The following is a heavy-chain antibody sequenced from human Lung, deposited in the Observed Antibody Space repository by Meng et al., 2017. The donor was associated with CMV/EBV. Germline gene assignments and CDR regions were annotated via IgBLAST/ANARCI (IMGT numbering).Heavy chain of an antibody. V-gene: IGHV3-73*01. CDR2: IRSEPNNHAT. Sequence: GGSLRLXCAASGFTFSGSDIHWVRQASGKGLEWVGRIRSEPNNHATSYAVSLRSRVTISRDDSKNTAYLQVDSLKTDDTAVYYCSRHLGLAIDFWGQG. J-gene: IGHJ4*02. CDR1: GFTFSGSD. CDR3: SRHLGLAIDF.